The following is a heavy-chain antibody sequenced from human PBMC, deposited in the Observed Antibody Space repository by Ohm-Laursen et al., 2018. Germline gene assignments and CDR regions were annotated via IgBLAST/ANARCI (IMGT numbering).Heavy chain of an antibody. J-gene: IGHJ6*02. CDR2: INPNSGGT. CDR3: ARAPTADYDSSGYYYYGMDV. CDR1: GYTFTGYY. Sequence: AVKVSCKASGYTFTGYYMHWVRQAPGQGLEWMGWINPNSGGTNYAQKFQGRVTMTRNTSISTAYMELSSLRSEDTAVYYCARAPTADYDSSGYYYYGMDVWGQGTTVTVSS. V-gene: IGHV1-2*02. D-gene: IGHD3-22*01.